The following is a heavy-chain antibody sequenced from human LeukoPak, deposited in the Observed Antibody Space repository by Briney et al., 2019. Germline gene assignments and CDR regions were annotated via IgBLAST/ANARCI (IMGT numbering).Heavy chain of an antibody. CDR1: GFTFSSYG. J-gene: IGHJ4*02. CDR3: ARDRIAAADGPFDY. Sequence: GGSLRLSCAASGFTFSSYGMHWVRQAPGKGLEWVAVIWYDGSNKYYADSVKGRFTISRDNSKNTLYLQMNSLRAEDTAVYYCARDRIAAADGPFDYWGQGTLVTVSS. CDR2: IWYDGSNK. V-gene: IGHV3-33*01. D-gene: IGHD6-13*01.